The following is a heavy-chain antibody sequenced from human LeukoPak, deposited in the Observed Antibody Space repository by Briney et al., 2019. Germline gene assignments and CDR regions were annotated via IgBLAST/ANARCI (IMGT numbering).Heavy chain of an antibody. CDR3: ARSSYSSSHTFDY. J-gene: IGHJ4*02. D-gene: IGHD6-13*01. CDR2: INHSGST. V-gene: IGHV4-34*01. CDR1: GGSFSGYY. Sequence: PSETLSLTCAVYGGSFSGYYWSWIRQPPGKGLEWIGEINHSGSTNYNPSLKRRVTISVDTSKNQFSLKLSSVTAADTAVYYCARSSYSSSHTFDYWGQGTLVTVSS.